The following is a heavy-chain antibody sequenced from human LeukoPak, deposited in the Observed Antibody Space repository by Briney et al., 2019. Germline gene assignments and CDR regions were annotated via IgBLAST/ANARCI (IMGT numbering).Heavy chain of an antibody. D-gene: IGHD2-8*02. CDR1: GYSFTDYT. J-gene: IGHJ3*01. CDR2: INLGTGST. Sequence: ASVKVSCKASGYSFTDYTLHWVRQAPGQSLEWMGWINLGTGSTKYSQKVQDRVTMTWDTSATTAYMEVPSLKSEDTAVYYCARAGNAWSNAFDVWGQGTMLTVSS. CDR3: ARAGNAWSNAFDV. V-gene: IGHV1-3*01.